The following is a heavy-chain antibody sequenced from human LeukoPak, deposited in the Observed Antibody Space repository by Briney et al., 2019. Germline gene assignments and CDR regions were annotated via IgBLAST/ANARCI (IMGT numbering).Heavy chain of an antibody. CDR2: ISSSSSYI. CDR3: AMELLKSNDY. J-gene: IGHJ4*02. D-gene: IGHD1-7*01. V-gene: IGHV3-21*01. CDR1: GFTFSSYS. Sequence: GGSLRLSCAASGFTFSSYSMNWVRQAPGKGLEWVSSISSSSSYIYYADSVKGRLTISRDNAKNSLYLQMNSLRAEDTAVYYCAMELLKSNDYWGQGTLVTVSS.